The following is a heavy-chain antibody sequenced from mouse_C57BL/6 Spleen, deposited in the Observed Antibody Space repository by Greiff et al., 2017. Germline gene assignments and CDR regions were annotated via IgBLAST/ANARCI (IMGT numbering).Heavy chain of an antibody. CDR2: FDPETGGT. J-gene: IGHJ1*03. D-gene: IGHD1-1*01. V-gene: IGHV1-15*01. Sequence: LQQSGAELVRPGASVTLFCKASGHPFTDYEMHWVKQTPAHGLEWIGAFDPETGGTAYNQKFKGKAILTADKSSSTAYMALRSLTSDDSAVYSCTRGDYGSSSFDVWGTGTTVTVSS. CDR1: GHPFTDYE. CDR3: TRGDYGSSSFDV.